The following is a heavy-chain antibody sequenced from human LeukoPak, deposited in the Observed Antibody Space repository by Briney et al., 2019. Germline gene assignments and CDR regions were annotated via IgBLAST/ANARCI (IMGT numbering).Heavy chain of an antibody. CDR2: IKQDGSEK. J-gene: IGHJ4*02. V-gene: IGHV3-7*01. CDR3: AREGRILTGYPPDY. D-gene: IGHD3-9*01. Sequence: PGGSLRLSCAASGFTFSGYWMSWVRQAPGKGLEWVANIKQDGSEKYYVDSVKGRFTISRDIAKNSLYLQMNSLRAEDTAVYYCAREGRILTGYPPDYWGQGTLVTVSS. CDR1: GFTFSGYW.